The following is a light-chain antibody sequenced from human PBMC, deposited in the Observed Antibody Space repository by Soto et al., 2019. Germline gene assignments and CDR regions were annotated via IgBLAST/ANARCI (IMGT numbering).Light chain of an antibody. J-gene: IGKJ4*01. V-gene: IGKV1-6*01. Sequence: AIQMTQSPSSLSASVGDRVTITCRASQGIRDDLGWYQQKPGAAPKLLIYSASSLQSGVPSRFSGSGSGTDFTLTISSLQPEDFATYYCLQDYNYPLTFGGGTKVEIK. CDR1: QGIRDD. CDR3: LQDYNYPLT. CDR2: SAS.